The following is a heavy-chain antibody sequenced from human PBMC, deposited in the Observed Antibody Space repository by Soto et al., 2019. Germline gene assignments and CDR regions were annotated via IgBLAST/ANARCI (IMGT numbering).Heavy chain of an antibody. Sequence: QVQLVQSGAEVKMPGSSVKVSCKASGGTFSDHAISWVRQAPGQGLEWMGGIIPIFGTVNYAQKFQGRVTITADESTSTAYMELSSLRSEDMAVYYCAIERGSGSYYKVGYYYYGTDVWGQGTTVTVS. CDR1: GGTFSDHA. J-gene: IGHJ6*02. CDR3: AIERGSGSYYKVGYYYYGTDV. V-gene: IGHV1-69*01. D-gene: IGHD3-10*01. CDR2: IIPIFGTV.